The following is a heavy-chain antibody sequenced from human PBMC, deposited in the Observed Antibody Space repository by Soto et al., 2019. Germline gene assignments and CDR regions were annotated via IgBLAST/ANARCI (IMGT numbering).Heavy chain of an antibody. CDR1: AFTFTCYY. CDR2: INPSGGST. J-gene: IGHJ4*02. V-gene: IGHV1-46*03. D-gene: IGHD6-19*01. Sequence: ASFNVSCKTSAFTFTCYYIGWERQPRGLGIEWMGIINPSGGSTSYAQKFQGRVTMTRDTSTSTVYMELSSLRSEDTAVYYCASATAVAGTLAYWGQGILFSDAS. CDR3: ASATAVAGTLAY.